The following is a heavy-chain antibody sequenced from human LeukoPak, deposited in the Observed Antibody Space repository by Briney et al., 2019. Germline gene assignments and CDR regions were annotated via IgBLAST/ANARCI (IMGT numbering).Heavy chain of an antibody. J-gene: IGHJ4*02. V-gene: IGHV3-23*01. CDR3: AKDPGSYYYDSSGYYGALFGY. CDR2: ISGSGGST. Sequence: GGSLRLSCAASGFTFSSYAMSWVRQAPGEGLEWVSAISGSGGSTYYADSVKGRFTISRDNSKNTLYLQMNSLRAEDTAVYYCAKDPGSYYYDSSGYYGALFGYWGQGTLVTVSS. CDR1: GFTFSSYA. D-gene: IGHD3-22*01.